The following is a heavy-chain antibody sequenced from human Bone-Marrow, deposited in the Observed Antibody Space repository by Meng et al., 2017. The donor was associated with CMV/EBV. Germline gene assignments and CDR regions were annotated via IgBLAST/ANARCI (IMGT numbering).Heavy chain of an antibody. CDR3: ARCALDYYDSSGYYYVGWDYFDY. CDR2: INGDGSVK. J-gene: IGHJ4*02. D-gene: IGHD3-22*01. CDR1: GFTFTNYW. Sequence: GESLKISCAVSGFTFTNYWMTWVRQAPGKGLEWVANINGDGSVKHYVDSVKGRFTMSRDNAKNSVYLQLNGLRAEDTAVYYCARCALDYYDSSGYYYVGWDYFDYWGQGTLVTFSS. V-gene: IGHV3-7*01.